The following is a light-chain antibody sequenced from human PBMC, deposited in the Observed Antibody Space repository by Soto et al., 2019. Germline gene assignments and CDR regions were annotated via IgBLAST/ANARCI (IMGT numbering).Light chain of an antibody. CDR3: SSYTSSSTPVV. CDR2: DVT. CDR1: SSDVGGYNY. V-gene: IGLV2-14*01. Sequence: QSVLTQPASVSGSPGQSITISCTGSSSDVGGYNYVSWYQQHPGKAPKLMISDVTHRPSGVSNRFSGSKSANTASLTISGLQAEDEANYYCSSYTSSSTPVVFGGGTKVTVL. J-gene: IGLJ2*01.